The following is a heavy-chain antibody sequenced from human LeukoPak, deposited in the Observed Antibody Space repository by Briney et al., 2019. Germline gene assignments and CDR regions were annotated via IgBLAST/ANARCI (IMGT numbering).Heavy chain of an antibody. CDR2: ISYDGSNK. CDR3: AKLYDFWSGYFDAFDI. Sequence: GRSLRLSCAASGFTFSSYAMHWVRQAPGKGLEWVAVISYDGSNKYYADSVKGRFTISRDNSKNTLYLQMNSLRAEDTAVYYCAKLYDFWSGYFDAFDIWGQGTMVTVSS. CDR1: GFTFSSYA. J-gene: IGHJ3*02. V-gene: IGHV3-30-3*02. D-gene: IGHD3-3*01.